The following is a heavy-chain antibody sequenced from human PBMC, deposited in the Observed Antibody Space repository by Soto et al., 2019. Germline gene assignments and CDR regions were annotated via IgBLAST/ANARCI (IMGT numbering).Heavy chain of an antibody. D-gene: IGHD3-3*01. CDR3: AATLDFWSGYSTDY. V-gene: IGHV1-58*02. Sequence: SVKVSCKASGFTFTSSAMQWVRQARGERLEWIGWIVVGSGNTNYAQKFQERVTITRDMSTSTAYMELSSLRSEDTAVYYCAATLDFWSGYSTDYWGQGTLATVSS. CDR2: IVVGSGNT. J-gene: IGHJ4*02. CDR1: GFTFTSSA.